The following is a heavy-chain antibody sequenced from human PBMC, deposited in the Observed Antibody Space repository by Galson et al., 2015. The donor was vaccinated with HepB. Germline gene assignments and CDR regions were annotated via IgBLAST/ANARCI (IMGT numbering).Heavy chain of an antibody. V-gene: IGHV3-48*03. CDR2: ISSSGSTT. CDR3: ARGWVVYGDYSQGVFDI. CDR1: GFPFNFYG. J-gene: IGHJ3*02. D-gene: IGHD4-17*01. Sequence: SLRLSCAASGFPFNFYGMNWVRQAPGKGLEWVSSISSSGSTTYDADSVRGRFTISRDNAKNSLYLQMNSLRAEDTAVYYCARGWVVYGDYSQGVFDIWGQGTMVTVSS.